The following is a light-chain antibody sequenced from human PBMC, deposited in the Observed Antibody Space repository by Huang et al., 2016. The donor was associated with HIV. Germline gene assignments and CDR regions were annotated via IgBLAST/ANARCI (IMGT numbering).Light chain of an antibody. CDR3: LQYINWPRT. J-gene: IGKJ2*01. CDR1: QGISSN. CDR2: GAS. V-gene: IGKV3-15*01. Sequence: EMVMTQSPDTLSVSPGESVTLSCRASQGISSNLAWYQQKPGQAPRLLIHGASTRAAGIPARVSGSGSEIAFSLTINSLQSEDSAVYYCLQYINWPRTFGQGTKLEIK.